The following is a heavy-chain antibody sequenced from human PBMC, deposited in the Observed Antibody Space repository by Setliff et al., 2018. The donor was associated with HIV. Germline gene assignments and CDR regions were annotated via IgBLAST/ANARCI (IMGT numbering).Heavy chain of an antibody. D-gene: IGHD3-22*01. J-gene: IGHJ4*02. CDR1: GGSINTYY. Sequence: SETLSLTCTVSGGSINTYYWSWIRQPAGKGLEWIGRFYTSGSTNYNPSLKSRVAMSVDTSKNQFSLRLSSVTAADTAVYYCARDRLTYYFDYWGQGILVTVSS. V-gene: IGHV4-4*07. CDR2: FYTSGST. CDR3: ARDRLTYYFDY.